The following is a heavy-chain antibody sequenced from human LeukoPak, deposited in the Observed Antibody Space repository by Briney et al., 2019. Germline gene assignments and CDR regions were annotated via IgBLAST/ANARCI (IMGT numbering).Heavy chain of an antibody. Sequence: SQTLSLTCAISGDSVSSNSAAWNWIRQSPSRGLEWLGRTYYRSKWYNDCAVSVESRITINPDTSKNQFSLQLNSVTPEDTAVYYCARGGGYYYDSSGYYPWRAFDIWGQGTMVTVSS. CDR3: ARGGGYYYDSSGYYPWRAFDI. CDR1: GDSVSSNSAA. D-gene: IGHD3-22*01. V-gene: IGHV6-1*01. CDR2: TYYRSKWYN. J-gene: IGHJ3*02.